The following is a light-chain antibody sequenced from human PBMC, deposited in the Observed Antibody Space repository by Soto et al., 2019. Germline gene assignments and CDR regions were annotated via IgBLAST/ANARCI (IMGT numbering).Light chain of an antibody. CDR3: QKYSTAPLT. Sequence: DIEMTQSPSSLSASVGDRATITCRASQDISSHLAWYQQKPGQVPKLLIYAAFTMQSGIPYRFSGSASGTDFTLTISSLHSEDVASYYCQKYSTAPLTFGRGTKVDIK. CDR1: QDISSH. J-gene: IGKJ4*02. V-gene: IGKV1-27*01. CDR2: AAF.